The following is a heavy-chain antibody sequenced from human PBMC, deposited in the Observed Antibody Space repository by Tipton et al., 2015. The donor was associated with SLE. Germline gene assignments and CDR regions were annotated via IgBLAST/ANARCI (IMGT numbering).Heavy chain of an antibody. V-gene: IGHV4-39*07. CDR3: ARGVSAIGGWFDP. J-gene: IGHJ5*02. CDR2: INHSGST. D-gene: IGHD2-15*01. Sequence: TLSLTCTVPGGSISSSSYYWGWIRQPPGKGLEWIGEINHSGSTNYNPSLKSRVTISVDTSKNQFSLKLSSVTAADTAVYYCARGVSAIGGWFDPWGQGTLVTVYS. CDR1: GGSISSSSYY.